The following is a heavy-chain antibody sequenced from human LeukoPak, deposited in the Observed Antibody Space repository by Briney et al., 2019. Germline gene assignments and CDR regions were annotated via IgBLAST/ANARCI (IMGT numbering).Heavy chain of an antibody. V-gene: IGHV3-30*18. D-gene: IGHD5-12*01. CDR2: ISYDGTNR. J-gene: IGHJ4*02. CDR3: AKRGYSGYDLDY. Sequence: GWSLRLSCAASGFTFSSYVMHWVRQAPGKGLEWVAGISYDGTNRHYADSVKGRFTISRDNSKNTLFLQMNSLRPEDTAVHYCAKRGYSGYDLDYWGQGTLVTVSS. CDR1: GFTFSSYV.